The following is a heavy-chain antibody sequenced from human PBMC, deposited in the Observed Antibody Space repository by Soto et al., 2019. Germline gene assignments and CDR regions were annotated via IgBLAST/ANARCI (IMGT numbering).Heavy chain of an antibody. D-gene: IGHD3-10*01. Sequence: SQTLSLTCTPSGGSISTPGYSWSWIRQPPGQAPERIEYVYHNGNAYPNPSLQRRVTLSLHGAKNQFSLKMTPVTAEDTGLYYCAARPYYYYGLDVWGQGTTVTVSS. CDR2: VYHNGNA. CDR3: AARPYYYYGLDV. CDR1: GGSISTPGYS. J-gene: IGHJ6*02. V-gene: IGHV4-30-2*01.